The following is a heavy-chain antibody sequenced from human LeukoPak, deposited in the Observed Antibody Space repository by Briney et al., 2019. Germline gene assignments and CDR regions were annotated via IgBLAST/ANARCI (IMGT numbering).Heavy chain of an antibody. CDR2: IYYSGST. D-gene: IGHD3-22*01. V-gene: IGHV4-59*08. CDR1: GGSISSYY. Sequence: SETLSLTCTVSGGSISSYYWSWIRQPPGKGLEWIGYIYYSGSTNYNPSLKSRVAISVDTSKNQFSLKLSSVTAADTAVYYCARQNYYYDSSGYPYYFDYWGQGTLVTVSS. CDR3: ARQNYYYDSSGYPYYFDY. J-gene: IGHJ4*02.